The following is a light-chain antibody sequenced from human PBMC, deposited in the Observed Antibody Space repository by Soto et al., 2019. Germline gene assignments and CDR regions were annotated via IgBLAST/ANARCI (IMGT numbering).Light chain of an antibody. CDR1: QSVISS. V-gene: IGKV3-15*01. CDR3: QQYNNWPRT. CDR2: GAS. J-gene: IGKJ1*01. Sequence: EIVMTQSPATLSVSPRERATLSCRASQSVISSLAWYQQKPGQAPRLLIYGASTRATGVPARFSGSGSGTEFTLTISSLQSEDFAVYYCQQYNNWPRTFGQGTKVEIK.